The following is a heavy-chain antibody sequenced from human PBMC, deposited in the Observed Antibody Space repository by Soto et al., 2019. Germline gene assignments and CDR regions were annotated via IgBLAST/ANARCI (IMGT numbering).Heavy chain of an antibody. V-gene: IGHV3-74*01. Sequence: EVQLVESGGGLVQPGGSLRLSCAASGFTFSTFWMHWVRQAPGKGLVWVSRINSDGSTTTYADSVKGRFTISRDNAKNTVYLEMNRLGVEDMAVYYCASIPPGWGGGQLVLDYWGQGTLVTVSS. D-gene: IGHD6-13*01. CDR2: INSDGSTT. CDR3: ASIPPGWGGGQLVLDY. CDR1: GFTFSTFW. J-gene: IGHJ4*02.